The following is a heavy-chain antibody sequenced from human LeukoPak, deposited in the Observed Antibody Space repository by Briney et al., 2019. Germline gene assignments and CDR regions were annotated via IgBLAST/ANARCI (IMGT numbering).Heavy chain of an antibody. J-gene: IGHJ4*02. CDR1: GYTFTGYY. Sequence: GASVKVSCKASGYTFTGYYMHWVRQAPGQGLEWMGWINPNSGGTNYAQKFQGWVTMTRDTSISTAYMELSRLRSDDTAVYYCARATSGEWLVGDYWGQGTLVTVSS. CDR2: INPNSGGT. D-gene: IGHD6-19*01. CDR3: ARATSGEWLVGDY. V-gene: IGHV1-2*04.